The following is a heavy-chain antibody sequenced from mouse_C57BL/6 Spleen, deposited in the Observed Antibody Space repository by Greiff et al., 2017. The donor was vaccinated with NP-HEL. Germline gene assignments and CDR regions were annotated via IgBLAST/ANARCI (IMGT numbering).Heavy chain of an antibody. J-gene: IGHJ3*01. D-gene: IGHD1-1*01. CDR2: ISSGGDYI. V-gene: IGHV5-9-1*02. Sequence: EVKLVESGEGLVKPGGSLKLSCAASGFTFSSYAMSWVRQTPEKRLEWVAYISSGGDYIYYADTVKGRFTISRDNARNTLYLQMSSLKSEDTAMYYCTRGATTVVATKAWFAYWGQGTLVTVSA. CDR3: TRGATTVVATKAWFAY. CDR1: GFTFSSYA.